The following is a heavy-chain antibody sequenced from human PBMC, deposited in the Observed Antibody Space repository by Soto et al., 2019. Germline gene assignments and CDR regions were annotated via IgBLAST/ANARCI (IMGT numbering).Heavy chain of an antibody. V-gene: IGHV3-49*04. D-gene: IGHD3-3*01. CDR3: TRDSYDFWSAYYFFFDY. J-gene: IGHJ4*02. CDR2: IRGKASGGTT. Sequence: SGGSLRLSCTGSGFTFGDYGMSWVRQAPGKGLEWVGFIRGKASGGTTEYAASVKGRFAISRDDSKSIAYLQMNSLKTEDTAVYYCTRDSYDFWSAYYFFFDYWGQGALVTVSS. CDR1: GFTFGDYG.